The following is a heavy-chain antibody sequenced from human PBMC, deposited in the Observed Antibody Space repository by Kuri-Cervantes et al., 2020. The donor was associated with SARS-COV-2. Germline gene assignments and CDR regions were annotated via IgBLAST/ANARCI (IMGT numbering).Heavy chain of an antibody. D-gene: IGHD2-2*01. V-gene: IGHV3-21*04. CDR1: GFTFDDYG. Sequence: ETLSLTCAASGFTFDDYGMSWVRQAPGKGLEWVSSISSSSSYIYYADSVKGRFTISRDNAENSLYLQMNSLRAEDTAVYYCANSVVPAALYYYYGMDAWGQGTTVTVSS. CDR2: ISSSSSYI. J-gene: IGHJ6*02. CDR3: ANSVVPAALYYYYGMDA.